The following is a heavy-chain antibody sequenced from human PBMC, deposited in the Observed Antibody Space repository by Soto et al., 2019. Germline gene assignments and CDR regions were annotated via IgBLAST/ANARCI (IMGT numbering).Heavy chain of an antibody. D-gene: IGHD3-9*01. CDR2: ITGSSSNL. CDR3: AKGGAVYGLLTHDY. Sequence: EVQLLESGGGLEQPGGSLRLSCAASGFTFSDYAMSWVRQAPGKGLEWVTTITGSSSNLYYTDSVKGRFAISRDNSRNILFLQMNSLTAADTAVYYCAKGGAVYGLLTHDYWGQGTLVTVSS. V-gene: IGHV3-23*01. J-gene: IGHJ4*02. CDR1: GFTFSDYA.